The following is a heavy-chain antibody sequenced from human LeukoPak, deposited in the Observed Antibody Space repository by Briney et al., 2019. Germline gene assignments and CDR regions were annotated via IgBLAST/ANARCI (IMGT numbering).Heavy chain of an antibody. V-gene: IGHV4-59*08. CDR2: IYYSGST. CDR1: GGSISSYY. CDR3: ARLPSRVGGMDV. Sequence: SETLSLTCTVSGGSISSYYWSWIRQPPGKGLEWIGYIYYSGSTNYNPSLKSQVTISVDTSKNQFSPKLSSVTAADTAVYYCARLPSRVGGMDVWGQGTTVTVSS. J-gene: IGHJ6*02. D-gene: IGHD6-6*01.